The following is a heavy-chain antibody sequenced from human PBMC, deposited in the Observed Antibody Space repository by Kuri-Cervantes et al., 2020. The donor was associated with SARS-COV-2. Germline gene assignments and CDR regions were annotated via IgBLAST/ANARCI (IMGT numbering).Heavy chain of an antibody. CDR2: MNPNSSNT. D-gene: IGHD4-11*01. V-gene: IGHV1-8*03. Sequence: ASVKVSCKASGYTFTSYDINWVRQATGQGLEWMGWMNPNSSNTGYAQKFQGRVTITRNTSISTAYMELSSLRSEDTAVYYCARALYSSYVYFDLWGRGTLVTVSS. CDR3: ARALYSSYVYFDL. CDR1: GYTFTSYD. J-gene: IGHJ2*01.